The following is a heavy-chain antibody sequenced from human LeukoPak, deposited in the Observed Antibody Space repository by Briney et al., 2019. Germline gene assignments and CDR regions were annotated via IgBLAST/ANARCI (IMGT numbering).Heavy chain of an antibody. J-gene: IGHJ4*02. D-gene: IGHD3-10*01. CDR2: ISGSGGST. CDR3: AKSPTGIPYYFDH. CDR1: GFTFSTYA. Sequence: GGSLRLSCAASGFTFSTYAVKWVRQAPGKGLEWVSAISGSGGSTYYADSVKGRVTISRDNSKNTLYLQMNGLRAEDTALYYCAKSPTGIPYYFDHWGQGILVTVSS. V-gene: IGHV3-23*01.